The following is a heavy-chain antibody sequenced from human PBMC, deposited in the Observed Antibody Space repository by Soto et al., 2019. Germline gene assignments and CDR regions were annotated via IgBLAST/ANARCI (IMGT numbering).Heavy chain of an antibody. CDR1: GFTFSSCS. Sequence: EVQLVESGGALVQPGGSLRLSCAASGFTFSSCSMNWVRQAPGKGLEWVSFITSSSSTIYYADSVKGRFTISRDNAKNSLYLQMSSLRTEDTALYYCARDQSGSVTSDWFDTWGQGTLVTVSS. V-gene: IGHV3-48*01. CDR2: ITSSSSTI. J-gene: IGHJ5*02. CDR3: ARDQSGSVTSDWFDT. D-gene: IGHD3-10*01.